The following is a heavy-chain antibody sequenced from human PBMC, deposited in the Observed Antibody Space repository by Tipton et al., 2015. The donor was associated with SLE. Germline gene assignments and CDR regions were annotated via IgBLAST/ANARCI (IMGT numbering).Heavy chain of an antibody. Sequence: SLRLSCAASGFTFSSYGMHWVRQAPGKGLEWVANIKQDGSEKYYVDSVKGRFTISRDNTKNSLYLQMNSLRAEDTAVYYCASLIFGTLLVWGQGTMVTVSS. CDR2: IKQDGSEK. J-gene: IGHJ3*01. CDR1: GFTFSSYG. D-gene: IGHD3/OR15-3a*01. CDR3: ASLIFGTLLV. V-gene: IGHV3-7*01.